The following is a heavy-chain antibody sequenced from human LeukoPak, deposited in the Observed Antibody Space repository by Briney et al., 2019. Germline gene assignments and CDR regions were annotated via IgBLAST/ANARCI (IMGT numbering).Heavy chain of an antibody. J-gene: IGHJ3*02. D-gene: IGHD4-17*01. CDR2: ISSSSSYI. Sequence: GGSLRLSCAASGFTFSSYSMNWVRQAPGKGLEWVSSISSSSSYIYYADSVKGRFTISRDNSKNSLYLQMNSLRAEDTAVYYCARMTTGGWAFDIWGQGTMVTVSS. V-gene: IGHV3-21*01. CDR1: GFTFSSYS. CDR3: ARMTTGGWAFDI.